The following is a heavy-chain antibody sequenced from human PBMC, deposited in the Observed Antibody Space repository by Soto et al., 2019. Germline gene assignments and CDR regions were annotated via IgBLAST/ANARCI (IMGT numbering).Heavy chain of an antibody. D-gene: IGHD3-9*01. CDR1: GFSLSTSGVG. Sequence: SGPTLVNPTQTLTLTCTFSGFSLSTSGVGVGWIRQPPGKALEWLALIYWNDDKRYSPSLESRLTITKDTSKNQVVLTMTNMDPVDTATYYCAHRRSFDWDFDYWGQGTLVTVSS. CDR2: IYWNDDK. CDR3: AHRRSFDWDFDY. J-gene: IGHJ4*02. V-gene: IGHV2-5*01.